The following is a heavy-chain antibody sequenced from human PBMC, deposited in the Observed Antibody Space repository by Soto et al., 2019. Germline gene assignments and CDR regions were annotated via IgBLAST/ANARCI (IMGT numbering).Heavy chain of an antibody. D-gene: IGHD6-13*01. CDR3: ARESIAAAGTPFDY. CDR1: GGSVSSGSYY. V-gene: IGHV4-61*01. CDR2: IYYSGST. J-gene: IGHJ4*02. Sequence: QVQLQESGPGLVKPSETLSLTCTVSGGSVSSGSYYWSWIRQPPGKGLEWIGYIYYSGSTNYNPSLKSRVTRAVDTSKNQFSLKLSSVTAADTAVYYCARESIAAAGTPFDYWGQGTLVTVSS.